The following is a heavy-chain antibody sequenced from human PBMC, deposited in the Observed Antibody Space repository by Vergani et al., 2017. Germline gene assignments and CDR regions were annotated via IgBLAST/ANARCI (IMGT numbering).Heavy chain of an antibody. CDR2: IYHSGST. CDR1: GVSFRSADYY. V-gene: IGHV4-30-4*08. D-gene: IGHD3-22*01. CDR3: ARLRYDSSGYYYGNYFDY. J-gene: IGHJ4*02. Sequence: QVHLQESGPGLVKSSQTLSLTCTVSGVSFRSADYYWSWIRQAPGKGLEWIGYIYHSGSTSYNPSLKSRVSMSVETSKNQFSLKLSSVTAADTAVYYCARLRYDSSGYYYGNYFDYWGQGTLVTVSS.